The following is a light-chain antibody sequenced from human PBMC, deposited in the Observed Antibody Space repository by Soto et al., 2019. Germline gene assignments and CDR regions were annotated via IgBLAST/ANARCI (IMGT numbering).Light chain of an antibody. CDR3: QHRNNWPLT. J-gene: IGKJ4*01. CDR1: QSVNKY. V-gene: IGKV3-11*01. Sequence: EIVLTQSPATLSLSPGERATLSCRASQSVNKYLAWYQQKPGQAPRLLIYDASNRATGIPARFSGSGSGTDFTLTISSLEPEDLAVYYCQHRNNWPLTFGGGTKVEIK. CDR2: DAS.